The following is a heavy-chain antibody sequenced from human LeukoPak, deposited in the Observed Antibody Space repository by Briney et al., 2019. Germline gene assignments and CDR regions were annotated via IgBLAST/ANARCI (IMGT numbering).Heavy chain of an antibody. V-gene: IGHV3-72*01. CDR2: TRNKANSYTT. D-gene: IGHD6-19*01. CDR1: GXTFSNYD. J-gene: IGHJ3*02. CDR3: ARGARSGWYALAFDI. Sequence: GGSLRLSCAASGXTFSNYDMHWVRQAPGKGLEWVGRTRNKANSYTTEYAASVKGRFTISRDDSKNSLYLQMNSLKTEDTAVYYCARGARSGWYALAFDIWGQGTMVTVSS.